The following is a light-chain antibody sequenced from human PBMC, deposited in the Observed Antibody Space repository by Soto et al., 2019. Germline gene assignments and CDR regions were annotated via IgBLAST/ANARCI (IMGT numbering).Light chain of an antibody. J-gene: IGLJ2*01. CDR2: VNS. CDR1: SSNIGAGYD. V-gene: IGLV1-40*01. CDR3: QSYDSSLSGVI. Sequence: QSVLTQPPSVSGAPGQGVTISCTGSSSNIGAGYDVQWYQQLPGTAPKRLIYVNSNRPSGVPDRFSGSKSSTSASRAITGLQAEDEADYYCQSYDSSLSGVIFGGGTKLTVL.